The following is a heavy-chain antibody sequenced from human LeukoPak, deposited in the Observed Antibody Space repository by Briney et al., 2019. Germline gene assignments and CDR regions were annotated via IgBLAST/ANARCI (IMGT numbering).Heavy chain of an antibody. CDR1: GFTFSSYW. Sequence: PEGSLRLSCAASGFTFSSYWMSWVRQAPGKGLEWVANIKQDGSEKYYADSVKGRFTISRDNAKNSLYLQMNSLRAEDTAVYYCAREEYYYDSSGYYLGFDYWGQGTLVTVSS. D-gene: IGHD3-22*01. V-gene: IGHV3-7*01. CDR2: IKQDGSEK. CDR3: AREEYYYDSSGYYLGFDY. J-gene: IGHJ4*02.